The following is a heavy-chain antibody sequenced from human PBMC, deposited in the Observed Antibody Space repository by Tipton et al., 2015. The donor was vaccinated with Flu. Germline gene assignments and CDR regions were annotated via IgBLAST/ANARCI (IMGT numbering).Heavy chain of an antibody. D-gene: IGHD3-10*01. CDR2: IHQTGTT. CDR1: GEALGSPYY. CDR3: SRSTYYYGSGSSDY. Sequence: GEALGSPYYWGWIRQPPGKGLEWIGNIHQTGTTYYNPSLKSRVTISLGTFQNQFSLKLNSVTAADTAVYYCSRSTYYYGSGSSDYWGQGTLVTVSS. V-gene: IGHV4-38-2*01. J-gene: IGHJ4*02.